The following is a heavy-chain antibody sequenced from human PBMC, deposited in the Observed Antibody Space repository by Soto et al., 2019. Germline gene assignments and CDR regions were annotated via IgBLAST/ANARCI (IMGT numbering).Heavy chain of an antibody. CDR1: GFTFSSYA. V-gene: IGHV3-23*01. CDR3: AKDLAEDYYDSSGYYFGYYYYGMDV. Sequence: HPGGSLRLSCAASGFTFSSYAMSWVRQAPGKGLEWVSAISGSGGSTYYADSVKGRFTISRDNSKNTLYLQMNSLRAEDTAVYYCAKDLAEDYYDSSGYYFGYYYYGMDVWGQGTTVTVSS. CDR2: ISGSGGST. J-gene: IGHJ6*02. D-gene: IGHD3-22*01.